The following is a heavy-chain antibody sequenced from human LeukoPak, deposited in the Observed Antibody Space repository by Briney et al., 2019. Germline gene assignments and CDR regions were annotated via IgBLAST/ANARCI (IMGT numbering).Heavy chain of an antibody. CDR3: ARLSKAVAGGDY. V-gene: IGHV3-7*01. CDR2: IKQDGSEK. CDR1: GLSLTNSG. J-gene: IGHJ4*02. Sequence: GGSLRLSCAASGLSLTNSGMSWVRQTPGEWLEWGANIKQDGSEKYYMDSVKGRFTISRDNANNSLYLQMTILTAEDTALYYCARLSKAVAGGDYWGQGTLVTVSS. D-gene: IGHD6-19*01.